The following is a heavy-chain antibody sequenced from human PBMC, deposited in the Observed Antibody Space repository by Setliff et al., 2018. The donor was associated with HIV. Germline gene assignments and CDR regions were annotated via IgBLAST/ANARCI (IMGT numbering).Heavy chain of an antibody. V-gene: IGHV3-7*03. J-gene: IGHJ4*02. CDR2: IKQDGSEK. D-gene: IGHD4-17*01. CDR1: GFIFSSYR. CDR3: ARDYYGGFGDYDFGDYFDY. Sequence: GSLRLSCAASGFIFSSYRMNWVRQAPGKGLEWVANIKQDGSEKYYVDSVKGRFAISRDNAKNSLSLQMNSLRADDTAVYYCARDYYGGFGDYDFGDYFDYWGQGALVTVSS.